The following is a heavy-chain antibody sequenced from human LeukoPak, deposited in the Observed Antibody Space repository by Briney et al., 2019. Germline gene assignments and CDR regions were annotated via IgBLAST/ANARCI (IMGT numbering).Heavy chain of an antibody. CDR1: GGSISSSSYY. Sequence: PSETLSLTCTVSGGSISSSSYYWGWIRQPPGKGLEWIGSIYYSGSTYYNPSLKSRVTISVDTSKNQFSLKLSSVTAADTAVYYCARQKYSSGWAVDYRGQGTLVTVSS. CDR2: IYYSGST. CDR3: ARQKYSSGWAVDY. D-gene: IGHD6-19*01. V-gene: IGHV4-39*01. J-gene: IGHJ4*02.